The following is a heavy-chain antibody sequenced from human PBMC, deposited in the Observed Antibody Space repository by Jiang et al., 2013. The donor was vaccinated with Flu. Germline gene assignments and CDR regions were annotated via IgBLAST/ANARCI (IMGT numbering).Heavy chain of an antibody. J-gene: IGHJ4*02. D-gene: IGHD6-19*01. CDR3: ARVEVAGYFDY. V-gene: IGHV1-46*03. CDR2: INPSGGSA. CDR1: GYTFTSTF. Sequence: SGYTFTSTFIHWMRQAPGQGLEWMGIINPSGGSATYAQRFQGRVTMTRDTSTSTVYMDLTSLRYDDTAMYYCARVEVAGYFDYWGQGTLVTVSS.